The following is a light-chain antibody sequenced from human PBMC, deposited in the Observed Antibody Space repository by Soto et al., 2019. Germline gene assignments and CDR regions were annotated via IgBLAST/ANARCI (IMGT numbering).Light chain of an antibody. J-gene: IGLJ2*01. Sequence: QSARPQPASVSGSPGQSVTLPCTASRSDIGIWDYVSWYQQHPGKAPRLMIFDGNNRPSGISNRFSGSKSGNTASLTISGLQAEDEATYYCSSFSTTYTDLVFGGGTKLTVL. CDR3: SSFSTTYTDLV. V-gene: IGLV2-14*03. CDR1: RSDIGIWDY. CDR2: DGN.